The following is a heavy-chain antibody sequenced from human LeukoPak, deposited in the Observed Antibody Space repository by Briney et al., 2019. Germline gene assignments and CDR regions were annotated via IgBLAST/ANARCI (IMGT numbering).Heavy chain of an antibody. CDR3: ARQGYADFSPRPFDY. CDR2: TSYSGNA. Sequence: PSETLSLTCSVSGDSFSSSTYYWGWVRQTPGKGLEWIGSTSYSGNAYYNPSLKSRVTISVDTSKNQFSLKLRSVTAAGTAVFYCARQGYADFSPRPFDYWGQGTLVTVSS. D-gene: IGHD4-17*01. V-gene: IGHV4-39*01. CDR1: GDSFSSSTYY. J-gene: IGHJ4*02.